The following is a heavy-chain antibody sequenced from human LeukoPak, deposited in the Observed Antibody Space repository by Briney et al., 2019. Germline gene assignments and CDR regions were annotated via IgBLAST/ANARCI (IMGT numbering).Heavy chain of an antibody. CDR1: GGSISSYSYH. V-gene: IGHV4-39*01. Sequence: SETLSLTCTVSGGSISSYSYHWGWIRQPPGKGLEWIGSIYYSGSMYYNPSLKSRVTISVDTSKNQFSLKLSSVTAADTAVYYCARHKKYYDFWSGSDPGYFDYWGQGTLVTVSP. J-gene: IGHJ4*02. CDR3: ARHKKYYDFWSGSDPGYFDY. CDR2: IYYSGSM. D-gene: IGHD3-3*01.